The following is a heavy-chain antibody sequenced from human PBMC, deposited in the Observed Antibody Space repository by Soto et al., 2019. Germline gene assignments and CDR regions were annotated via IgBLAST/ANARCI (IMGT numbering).Heavy chain of an antibody. J-gene: IGHJ5*02. CDR1: GYTFTYYP. D-gene: IGHD5-12*01. CDR3: ARGGELDGYNKYDP. V-gene: IGHV1-3*04. CDR2: INIGNGNT. Sequence: ASVKVSCKASGYTFTYYPIHWVRQAPGQRLEWMGWINIGNGNTASSQKFQDRVTITRETSASTAYMELTSLRSEDTAVYYCARGGELDGYNKYDPWGQGTLVTVSS.